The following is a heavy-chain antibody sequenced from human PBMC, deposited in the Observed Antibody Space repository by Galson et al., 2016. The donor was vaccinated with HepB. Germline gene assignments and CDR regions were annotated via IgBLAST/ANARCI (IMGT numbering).Heavy chain of an antibody. CDR1: GFPVSDYY. V-gene: IGHV3-53*01. CDR2: IYSSGST. Sequence: SLRLSCAASGFPVSDYYMTWVRQASGKGLEWVSIIYSSGSTYYADSVQGRFSISRDSSKNTLYLQMNSLSAEDTAVYYCATLTVAILAFDVWGQGTMVTVSS. D-gene: IGHD2-21*01. CDR3: ATLTVAILAFDV. J-gene: IGHJ3*01.